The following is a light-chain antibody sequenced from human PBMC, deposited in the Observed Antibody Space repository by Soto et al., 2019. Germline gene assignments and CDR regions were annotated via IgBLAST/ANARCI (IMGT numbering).Light chain of an antibody. CDR1: QSVRTN. CDR2: GAS. Sequence: EIVMTQSPATLSVSPGETVTLSCRASQSVRTNLAWYQHKPGQSPRLLIYGASKRATIFPARFSGSGSGTEFPLTINSLQSEDFAVYYCQQYNDNWPTFGQGTKVEIK. CDR3: QQYNDNWPT. V-gene: IGKV3-15*01. J-gene: IGKJ1*01.